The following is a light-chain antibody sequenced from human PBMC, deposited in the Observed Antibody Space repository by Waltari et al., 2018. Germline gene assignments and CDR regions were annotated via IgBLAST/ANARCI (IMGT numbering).Light chain of an antibody. CDR3: QKYNNYPYT. J-gene: IGKJ2*01. CDR1: QTISNW. CDR2: QAS. Sequence: DIQLTQSPSTLSASVGDRVTITCRTSQTISNWLAWYQQTSGKAPNLLIYQASSLKSGVPSRFSGSGSGTEFTLTIRSLQPEDFATYYCQKYNNYPYTFGQGTKLEIK. V-gene: IGKV1-5*03.